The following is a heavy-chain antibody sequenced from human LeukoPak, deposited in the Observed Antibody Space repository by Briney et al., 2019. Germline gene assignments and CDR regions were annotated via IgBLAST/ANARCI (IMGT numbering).Heavy chain of an antibody. Sequence: SETLSLTCTVSGGSISSSSYYWGWIRQPPGKGLEWIGSIYYSGSTYYNPSLKSRVTISVDTSKNQFPLKLSSVTAADTAVYYCCTMITYYDSNDYWGQGTLVTVSS. D-gene: IGHD3-22*01. CDR2: IYYSGST. V-gene: IGHV4-39*01. CDR3: CTMITYYDSNDY. J-gene: IGHJ4*02. CDR1: GGSISSSSYY.